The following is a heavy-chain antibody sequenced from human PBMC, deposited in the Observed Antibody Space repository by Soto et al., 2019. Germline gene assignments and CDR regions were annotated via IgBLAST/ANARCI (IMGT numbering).Heavy chain of an antibody. CDR1: GNTFTSYD. CDR2: INPNSGNI. V-gene: IGHV1-8*01. Sequence: ASVKVSCKASGNTFTSYDINWVRQATGHGLEWMGWINPNSGNIGYAQKFQGRVTMTRDTAIRTSYMEVSRLRSDDTAVYYCARGRASGSYYLLDYWGQGTLVTVSS. D-gene: IGHD3-10*01. CDR3: ARGRASGSYYLLDY. J-gene: IGHJ4*02.